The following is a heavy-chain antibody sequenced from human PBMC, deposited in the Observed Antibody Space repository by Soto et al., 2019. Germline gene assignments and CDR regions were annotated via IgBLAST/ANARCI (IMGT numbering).Heavy chain of an antibody. V-gene: IGHV4-31*03. J-gene: IGHJ4*02. Sequence: LSLTRTVSGGSISSGGYYWSWIRQHPGKGLEWIGYIYYSGSTYYNPSLKSRVTISVDTSKNQFSLKLSSVTAADTAVYYCARLDSSGYYYGYYFDYWGQGTLVTVSS. CDR3: ARLDSSGYYYGYYFDY. CDR2: IYYSGST. CDR1: GGSISSGGYY. D-gene: IGHD3-22*01.